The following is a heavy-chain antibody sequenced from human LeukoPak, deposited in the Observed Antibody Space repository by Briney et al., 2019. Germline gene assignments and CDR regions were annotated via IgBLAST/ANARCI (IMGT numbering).Heavy chain of an antibody. D-gene: IGHD2-2*01. CDR2: INHSGST. CDR1: GGSLSGYY. J-gene: IGHJ5*02. Sequence: KPSETLSLTCAVYGGSLSGYYWSWIRQPPGKGLEWIGEINHSGSTNYNPSLKSRVTISVDTSKNQFSLKLSSVTAADTAVYYCARSPSYCSSTSCYPSRSPHWFDPWGQGTLVTVSS. CDR3: ARSPSYCSSTSCYPSRSPHWFDP. V-gene: IGHV4-34*01.